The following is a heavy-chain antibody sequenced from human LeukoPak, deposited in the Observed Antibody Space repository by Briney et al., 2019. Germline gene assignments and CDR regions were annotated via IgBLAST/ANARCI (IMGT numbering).Heavy chain of an antibody. Sequence: ASVKVSCKASGGTFSSYAISWVRQAPGQGLEWMGRIIPIFDTANYAQKFQGRVTITTDESTSTAYMELSSLRSEDTAVYYCAREHYYDSSGYSRAFDIWGQGTMVTVS. V-gene: IGHV1-69*05. CDR1: GGTFSSYA. J-gene: IGHJ3*02. CDR2: IIPIFDTA. CDR3: AREHYYDSSGYSRAFDI. D-gene: IGHD3-22*01.